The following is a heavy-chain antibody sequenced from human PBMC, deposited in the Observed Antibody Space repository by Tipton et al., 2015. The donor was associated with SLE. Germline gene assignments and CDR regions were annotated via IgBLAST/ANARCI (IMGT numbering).Heavy chain of an antibody. Sequence: SLRLSCAASGFIFSNYWMHWVRQAPGAGLMWVSRVNAGGSSTNYADSGKGRFTISRDNTKNTLYLQMNSLRAEDTAVYYCARGEYCSSTSCQDYGMDVWSQGTTVTVSS. V-gene: IGHV3-74*01. CDR1: GFIFSNYW. J-gene: IGHJ6*02. CDR3: ARGEYCSSTSCQDYGMDV. D-gene: IGHD2-2*01. CDR2: VNAGGSST.